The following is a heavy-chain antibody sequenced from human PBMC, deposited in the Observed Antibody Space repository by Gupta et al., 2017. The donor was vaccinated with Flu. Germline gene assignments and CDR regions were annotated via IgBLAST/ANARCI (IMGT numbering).Heavy chain of an antibody. CDR3: ANHGVITMIVVVKGAFDI. J-gene: IGHJ3*02. Sequence: EVQLLESGGGLVQPGGSLRLSCAASGFTFSSYAMSWVRQAPGKGLEWVSAISGSGGSTYYADSVKGRFTISRDNSKNTLYLQMNSLRAEDTAVYYCANHGVITMIVVVKGAFDIWGQGTMVTVSS. CDR2: ISGSGGST. V-gene: IGHV3-23*01. D-gene: IGHD3-22*01. CDR1: GFTFSSYA.